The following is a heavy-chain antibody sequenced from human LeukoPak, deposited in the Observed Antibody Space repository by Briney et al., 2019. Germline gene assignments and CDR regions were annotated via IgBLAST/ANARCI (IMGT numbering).Heavy chain of an antibody. D-gene: IGHD5-18*01. CDR2: IYYSGST. J-gene: IGHJ4*02. Sequence: SETLSLTCTISGGSISSYYWSWIRQPPGKGLEWIGYIYYSGSTNYNPSLKSQVTISVDTSKNQFSLKLSSVTAADTAVYYCAREVGDSYGHFDYWGQGTLVTVSS. CDR3: AREVGDSYGHFDY. CDR1: GGSISSYY. V-gene: IGHV4-59*01.